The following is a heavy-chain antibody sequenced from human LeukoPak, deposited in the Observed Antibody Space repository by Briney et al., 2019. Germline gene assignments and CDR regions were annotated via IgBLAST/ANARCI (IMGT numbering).Heavy chain of an antibody. CDR2: IYHSGST. J-gene: IGHJ4*02. CDR3: ARESITMIVVVITMIDY. Sequence: SETLSLTCTVSGYSISSGYYWGWIRQPPGKGLEWIGSIYHSGSTYYNPSLKSRVTISVDTSKNQFSLKLSSVTAADTAVYYCARESITMIVVVITMIDYWGQGTLVTVSS. CDR1: GYSISSGYY. V-gene: IGHV4-38-2*02. D-gene: IGHD3-22*01.